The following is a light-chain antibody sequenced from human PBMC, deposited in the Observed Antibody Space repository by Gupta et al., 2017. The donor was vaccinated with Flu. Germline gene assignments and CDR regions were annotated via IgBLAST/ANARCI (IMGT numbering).Light chain of an antibody. Sequence: DIVMTQSPDSLAVSLGERATINCKSSQSVLYSSNNKNYLAWYQQKPGQPPKLLIYWASTRESGVPDRFSGSGSGTDFTLTISSLQAEDVAVYYCQQYYSTPRRFGQGTKVELK. CDR3: QQYYSTPRR. J-gene: IGKJ1*01. CDR1: QSVLYSSNNKNY. CDR2: WAS. V-gene: IGKV4-1*01.